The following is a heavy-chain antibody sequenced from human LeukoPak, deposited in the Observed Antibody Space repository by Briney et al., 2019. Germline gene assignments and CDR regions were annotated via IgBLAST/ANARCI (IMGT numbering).Heavy chain of an antibody. CDR2: ISYDGSNK. D-gene: IGHD2-2*01. V-gene: IGHV3-30-3*01. J-gene: IGHJ4*02. Sequence: GGSLRLSCAASGFTFSSYAMHWVRQAPGKGPEWVAVISYDGSNKYYADSVKGRFTISRDNSKNTLYLQMNSLRAEDTAVYYCARPAADYWGQGTLVTVSS. CDR3: ARPAADY. CDR1: GFTFSSYA.